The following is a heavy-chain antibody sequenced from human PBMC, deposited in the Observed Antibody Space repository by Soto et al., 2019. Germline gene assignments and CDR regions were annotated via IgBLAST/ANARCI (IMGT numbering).Heavy chain of an antibody. CDR3: ASSQYSSSYWFDP. J-gene: IGHJ5*02. D-gene: IGHD6-13*01. V-gene: IGHV4-59*01. CDR1: GGSISSYY. Sequence: SETLSLTCTVSGGSISSYYWSWIRQPPGKGLEWIGYIYYSGSTNYNPSLKSRGTISVDTSKNKYSLKLSSVTAADTAVYYCASSQYSSSYWFDPWGQGTLVTVSS. CDR2: IYYSGST.